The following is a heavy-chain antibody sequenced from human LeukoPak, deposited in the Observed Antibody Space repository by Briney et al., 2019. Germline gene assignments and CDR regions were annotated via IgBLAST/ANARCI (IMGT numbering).Heavy chain of an antibody. V-gene: IGHV3-21*01. CDR2: ISSSGSYI. CDR3: ARDQRQRWPQFGWFDP. Sequence: GGSLRLSCAASGFTFSSYSMNWVRQAPGKGLEWVSSISSSGSYIYYADSVKGRFTISRDNAKNSLYLQMNSLRAEDTAVYYCARDQRQRWPQFGWFDPWGQGTLVTVSS. J-gene: IGHJ5*02. CDR1: GFTFSSYS. D-gene: IGHD5-24*01.